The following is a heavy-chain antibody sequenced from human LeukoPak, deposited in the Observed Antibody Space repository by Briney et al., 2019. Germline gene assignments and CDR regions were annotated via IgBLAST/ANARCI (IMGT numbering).Heavy chain of an antibody. V-gene: IGHV3-21*01. CDR1: GFTFSSYS. CDR2: ISSSSSYI. Sequence: PGGSLRLSCAASGFTFSSYSMNWVRQAPGKGLEWGSSISSSSSYIYYADSVKGRFTISRDNAKNSLYLQMNSLRAEDTAVYYCARDSFDVVDYWGQGTLVTVSS. J-gene: IGHJ4*02. CDR3: ARDSFDVVDY. D-gene: IGHD3-9*01.